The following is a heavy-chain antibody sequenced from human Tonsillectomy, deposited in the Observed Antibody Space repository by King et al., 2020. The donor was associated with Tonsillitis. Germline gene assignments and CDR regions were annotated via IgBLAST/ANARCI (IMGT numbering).Heavy chain of an antibody. Sequence: VQLVESGGGLVQPGGSLRLSCAASGFTFSSYAMSWVRQAPGKGLEWVSAISGSGGSTYYADPVKGRFTISREHSKNTLYLQMNSLRAENTAVYYCAKLPNPGTAVAGKFDYWGQGTLVTVSS. D-gene: IGHD6-19*01. J-gene: IGHJ4*02. V-gene: IGHV3-23*04. CDR2: ISGSGGST. CDR3: AKLPNPGTAVAGKFDY. CDR1: GFTFSSYA.